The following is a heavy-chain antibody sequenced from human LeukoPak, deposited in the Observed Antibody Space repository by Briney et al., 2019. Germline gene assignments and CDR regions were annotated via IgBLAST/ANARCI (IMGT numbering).Heavy chain of an antibody. CDR3: ARGDYMYCSSTSCYIKGFDP. D-gene: IGHD2-2*02. V-gene: IGHV1-46*01. Sequence: ASVKVSCEASGYTFTSYYMHWVRQAPGQGLEWMGIINPSGGSTSYAQKFLGRVTMTRDMSTSTVYMELSSLRSEDTAVYYCARGDYMYCSSTSCYIKGFDPWGQGTLVTVSS. CDR2: INPSGGST. J-gene: IGHJ5*02. CDR1: GYTFTSYY.